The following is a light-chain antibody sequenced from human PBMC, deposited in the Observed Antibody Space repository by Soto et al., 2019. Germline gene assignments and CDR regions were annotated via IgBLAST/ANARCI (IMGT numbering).Light chain of an antibody. J-gene: IGKJ1*01. CDR3: QRYNSYSRT. Sequence: DIQMTQSPSSLSASVGDRVTITCRASQSISSYLNWYQQKPGKAPKLLIYAASNLQSGVPSRFSGSGSGTEFTLTISSLQPDDFATYYCQRYNSYSRTFGQGTKVDIK. CDR1: QSISSY. CDR2: AAS. V-gene: IGKV1-5*01.